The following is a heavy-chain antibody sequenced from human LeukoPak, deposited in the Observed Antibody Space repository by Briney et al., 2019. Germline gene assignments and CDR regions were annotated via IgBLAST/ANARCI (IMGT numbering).Heavy chain of an antibody. CDR1: GGSFSGYY. Sequence: SETLSLTCAVYGGSFSGYYWSWIRQPPGKGLEWIGEINHSGSTNYNPSLKSRVTISVDTSKNQFSLKLSSVTDADTAVYYCARYRQLQSNNWFDPWGQGTLVTVSS. V-gene: IGHV4-34*01. J-gene: IGHJ5*02. CDR3: ARYRQLQSNNWFDP. CDR2: INHSGST. D-gene: IGHD4-11*01.